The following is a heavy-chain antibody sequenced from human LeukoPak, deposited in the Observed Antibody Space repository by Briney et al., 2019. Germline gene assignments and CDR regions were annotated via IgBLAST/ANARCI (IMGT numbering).Heavy chain of an antibody. CDR3: ATDAALGSCSGGTCRFDY. J-gene: IGHJ4*02. CDR2: NKSKTDGGTT. V-gene: IGHV3-15*01. Sequence: GSLRLSCAASGFTFSSYGMHWVRQAPGKGLEWVGHNKSKTDGGTTDYAAPVKGRFTISRDDSKNTLYLQMNSLKTEDTAVYYCATDAALGSCSGGTCRFDYWGLGTLVTVSS. CDR1: GFTFSSYG. D-gene: IGHD2-15*01.